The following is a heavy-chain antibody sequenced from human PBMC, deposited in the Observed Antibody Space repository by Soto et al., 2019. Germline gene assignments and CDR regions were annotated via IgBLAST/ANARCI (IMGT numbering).Heavy chain of an antibody. CDR2: IYYSGST. Sequence: SETLSLTCTVSGGSISSYYWSWIRQPPGKGLEWIGYIYYSGSTNHNPSLKSRVTISVDTSKNQFSLKPSSVTAADTAVYYCARAGYCSSTSCYGAYGMDVWGQGTTVTVSS. CDR3: ARAGYCSSTSCYGAYGMDV. CDR1: GGSISSYY. D-gene: IGHD2-2*01. J-gene: IGHJ6*02. V-gene: IGHV4-59*01.